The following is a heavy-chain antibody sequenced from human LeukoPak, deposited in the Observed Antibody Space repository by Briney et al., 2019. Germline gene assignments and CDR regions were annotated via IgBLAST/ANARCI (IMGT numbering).Heavy chain of an antibody. CDR1: GGSISSYY. Sequence: SETLSLTCTVSGGSISSYYWSWIRQPPGKGLEWIGYIYYSGSINYNPSLKSRVTISVDTSKNQFSLKLSSVTAADTAVYYCARVGGSGWFDPMYYFDYWGQGTLVTVSS. D-gene: IGHD6-19*01. J-gene: IGHJ4*02. CDR3: ARVGGSGWFDPMYYFDY. CDR2: IYYSGSI. V-gene: IGHV4-59*01.